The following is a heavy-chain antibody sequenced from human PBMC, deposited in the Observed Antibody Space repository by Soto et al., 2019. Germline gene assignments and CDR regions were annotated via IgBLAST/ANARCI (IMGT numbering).Heavy chain of an antibody. Sequence: EVQLLESGGGLVQPGGSLRLSCAASGFTLSAYTMSWVRQAPGKGLEWVSGVNQDGGSLYADSVRGRFTISRDNSKNTVYLQMNSMRTDDTAMYYCAKDSQPDGFWPFDHWGQGTLIIVSS. CDR3: AKDSQPDGFWPFDH. CDR2: VNQDGGS. CDR1: GFTLSAYT. J-gene: IGHJ4*01. V-gene: IGHV3-23*05. D-gene: IGHD3-3*01.